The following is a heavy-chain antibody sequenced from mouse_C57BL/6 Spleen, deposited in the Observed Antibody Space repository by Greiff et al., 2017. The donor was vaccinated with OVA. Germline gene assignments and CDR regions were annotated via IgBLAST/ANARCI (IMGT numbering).Heavy chain of an antibody. D-gene: IGHD2-1*01. CDR1: GYSITSGYD. J-gene: IGHJ2*01. V-gene: IGHV3-1*01. CDR2: ISYSGST. Sequence: EVQVVESGPGMVKPSQSLSLTCTVTGYSITSGYDWHWIRHFPGNKLEWMGYISYSGSTNYNPSLKSRISITHDTSKNHFFLKLNSVTTEDTATYYCARGGIYYGNYDYWGQGTTLTVSS. CDR3: ARGGIYYGNYDY.